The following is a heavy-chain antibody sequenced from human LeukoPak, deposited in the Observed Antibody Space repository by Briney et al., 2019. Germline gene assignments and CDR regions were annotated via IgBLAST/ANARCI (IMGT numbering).Heavy chain of an antibody. CDR2: IYYSGGT. J-gene: IGHJ5*02. CDR1: GGSISSSSYY. CDR3: ATRLYSSGWKAGFDP. Sequence: SETLSLTCTVSGGSISSSSYYWGWTRQPPGKGLEWIGSIYYSGGTYYNPSLKSRVTISVDTSKNQFSLKLSSVTAADTAVYYCATRLYSSGWKAGFDPWGQGTLVTVSS. D-gene: IGHD6-19*01. V-gene: IGHV4-39*07.